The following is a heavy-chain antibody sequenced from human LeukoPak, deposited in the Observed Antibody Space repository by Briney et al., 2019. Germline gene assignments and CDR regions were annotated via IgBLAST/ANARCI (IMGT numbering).Heavy chain of an antibody. CDR3: ASCYYYGSGSYYNCRTFDY. Sequence: ASVKVSCKASGYTFTSYAMHWVRQAPGQRLEWMGWINAGNGNTKYSQKFQGRVTITRDTSASTAYMELSSLRSEDTAVYYCASCYYYGSGSYYNCRTFDYWGQGTLVTVSS. CDR2: INAGNGNT. V-gene: IGHV1-3*01. D-gene: IGHD3-10*01. J-gene: IGHJ4*02. CDR1: GYTFTSYA.